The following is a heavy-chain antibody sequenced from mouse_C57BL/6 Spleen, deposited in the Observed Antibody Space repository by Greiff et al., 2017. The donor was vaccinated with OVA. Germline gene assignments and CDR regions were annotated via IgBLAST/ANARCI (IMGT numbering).Heavy chain of an antibody. CDR3: ARGTGWFDY. J-gene: IGHJ2*01. Sequence: VQLQPSWAELVKPGASVTMSCKASVYPFTSYWITWVKQRPGQGLEWIGDIYPGSGSTNYNEKFKSKATLTVDTSSSTAYMQLSSLTSEDSAVYYCARGTGWFDYWGQGTTLTVSS. V-gene: IGHV1-55*01. CDR1: VYPFTSYW. D-gene: IGHD2-3*01. CDR2: IYPGSGST.